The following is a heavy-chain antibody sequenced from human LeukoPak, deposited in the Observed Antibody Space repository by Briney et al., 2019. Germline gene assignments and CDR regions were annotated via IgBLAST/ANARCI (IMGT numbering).Heavy chain of an antibody. CDR3: ARDLSEAKQLSRPYYYYGMDV. CDR2: INHSGST. V-gene: IGHV4-39*07. CDR1: GGSISSGDYY. D-gene: IGHD6-6*01. Sequence: SETLSLTCTVSGGSISSGDYYWSWIRQPPGTGLEWIGEINHSGSTNYNPSLKSRVTISVDTSKNQFSLKLSSVTAADTAVYYCARDLSEAKQLSRPYYYYGMDVWGQGTTVTVSS. J-gene: IGHJ6*02.